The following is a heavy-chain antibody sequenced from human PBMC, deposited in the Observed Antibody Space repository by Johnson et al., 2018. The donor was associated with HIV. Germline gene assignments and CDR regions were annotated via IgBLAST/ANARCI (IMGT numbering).Heavy chain of an antibody. CDR2: IGTAGDT. CDR1: GFTFSSYD. D-gene: IGHD4-23*01. Sequence: VQLVESGGGLVQPGGSLRLSCAASGFTFSSYDMHWVRQATGKGLEWVSAIGTAGDTYYPGSVKGRFTISRENAKNSLHLQMNSLRAEDTAVYYCARVWGYGGNAMSPIAFDIWGQGTMVTVSS. V-gene: IGHV3-13*01. J-gene: IGHJ3*02. CDR3: ARVWGYGGNAMSPIAFDI.